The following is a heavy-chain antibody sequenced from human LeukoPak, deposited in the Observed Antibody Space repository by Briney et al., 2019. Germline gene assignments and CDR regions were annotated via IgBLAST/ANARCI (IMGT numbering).Heavy chain of an antibody. V-gene: IGHV4-30-4*08. CDR2: IYYSGTT. D-gene: IGHD4-11*01. Sequence: RTSETLSLTCTVSGGSIRSGDSYWTWIRQPPGKGLEWIGYIYYSGTTYYNPPLKSRVTISVDTSKNQFSLILSSVTAADTAVYYCARELSNYVGFDPWGQGTLVTVSS. CDR1: GGSIRSGDSY. CDR3: ARELSNYVGFDP. J-gene: IGHJ5*02.